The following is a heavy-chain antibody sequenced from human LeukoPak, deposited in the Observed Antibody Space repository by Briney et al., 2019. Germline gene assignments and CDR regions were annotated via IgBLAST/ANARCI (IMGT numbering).Heavy chain of an antibody. Sequence: GASVKVSCKASRYTFTNYGISWVRQAPGQGLEWMGWISGYNDNTKYAQKLQGRVTMTTDTSMSTAYMELRSLRSDDTAVYYCARNCYDNSGYYYFDYWGQGTLVTVSS. J-gene: IGHJ4*02. D-gene: IGHD3-22*01. V-gene: IGHV1-18*01. CDR1: RYTFTNYG. CDR3: ARNCYDNSGYYYFDY. CDR2: ISGYNDNT.